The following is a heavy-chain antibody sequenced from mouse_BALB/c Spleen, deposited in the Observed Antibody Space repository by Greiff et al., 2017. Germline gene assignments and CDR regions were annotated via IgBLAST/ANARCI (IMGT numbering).Heavy chain of an antibody. CDR1: GFSLTSYG. CDR2: IWAGGST. V-gene: IGHV2-9*02. CDR3: ARGGLLGAWFAY. J-gene: IGHJ3*01. Sequence: QVQLKESGPGLVAPSQSLSITCTVSGFSLTSYGVHWVRQPPGKGLEWLGVIWAGGSTNYNSALMSRLSISKDNSKSQVFLKMNSLQTDDTAMYYCARGGLLGAWFAYWGQGTLVTVSA. D-gene: IGHD2-3*01.